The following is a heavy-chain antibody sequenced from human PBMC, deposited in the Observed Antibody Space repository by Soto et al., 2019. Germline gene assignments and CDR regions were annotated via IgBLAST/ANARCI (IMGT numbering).Heavy chain of an antibody. D-gene: IGHD5-12*01. Sequence: GSLRLSCAACGFTFSSYWMSWVRQAPGKGLEWVANIKQDGSESYYVDSVKGRFTISRDNAKNSLYLQMSRLRADDTAVYYCARDWRDGYNHCFDYWGQGALVTVSS. V-gene: IGHV3-7*05. CDR2: IKQDGSES. CDR3: ARDWRDGYNHCFDY. J-gene: IGHJ4*02. CDR1: GFTFSSYW.